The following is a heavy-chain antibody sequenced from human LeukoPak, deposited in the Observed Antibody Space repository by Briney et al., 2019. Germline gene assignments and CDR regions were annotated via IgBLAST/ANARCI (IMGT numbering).Heavy chain of an antibody. D-gene: IGHD3-22*01. CDR3: VRLRRNSDTSGYYYYYDY. V-gene: IGHV3-21*01. CDR2: ISVRSNYI. Sequence: GGSLRLSCAASGFRFSDHYLNWVRQAPGKGLEWVSSISVRSNYIYYADSVRGRFSISRDDARDSLYLQMNSLRAEDTAVYYCVRLRRNSDTSGYYYYYDYWGQGTLVTVSS. J-gene: IGHJ4*02. CDR1: GFRFSDHY.